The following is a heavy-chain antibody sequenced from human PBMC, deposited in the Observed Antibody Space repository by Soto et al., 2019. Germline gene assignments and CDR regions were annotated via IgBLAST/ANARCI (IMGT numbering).Heavy chain of an antibody. J-gene: IGHJ4*02. V-gene: IGHV3-23*01. Sequence: GGSLRLSCAASGFTFSSYAMSWVRQAPGKGLEWVSAISGSGGSTYYADSVKGRFTISRDNSKNTLYLQMNSLRAEDTAVYYCAKAVYCGGDCYSPGPSFYWGQGTLVTVSS. D-gene: IGHD2-21*02. CDR1: GFTFSSYA. CDR3: AKAVYCGGDCYSPGPSFY. CDR2: ISGSGGST.